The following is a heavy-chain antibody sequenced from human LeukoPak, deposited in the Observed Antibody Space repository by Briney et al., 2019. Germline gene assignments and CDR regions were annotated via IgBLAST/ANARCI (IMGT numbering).Heavy chain of an antibody. CDR3: AREGHYGSGSCYIVY. CDR2: IYYSGST. CDR1: GGSISSSSYY. Sequence: SETLSLTCTVSGGSISSSSYYWGWIRQPPGKGLEWIGSIYYSGSTYYNPSLKSRVTISVDTSKNQFSLKLSSVTAADTAVYYCAREGHYGSGSCYIVYWGQGTLVTVSS. V-gene: IGHV4-39*02. D-gene: IGHD3-10*01. J-gene: IGHJ4*02.